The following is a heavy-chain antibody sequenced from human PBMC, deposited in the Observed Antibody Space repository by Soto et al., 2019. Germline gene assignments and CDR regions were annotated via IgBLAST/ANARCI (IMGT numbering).Heavy chain of an antibody. Sequence: EVQLLESGGCLVQPGGSLRLSCAASGFTFSIYAMSWVRQAPGKGLEWVSAIVGSGDSTYYADSVKGRFTISRDNSKNTLYLQMNSLRADDTAVYYCAKVLGVVTAASAWDPWGQGTLVTVSS. CDR1: GFTFSIYA. J-gene: IGHJ5*02. D-gene: IGHD2-2*01. CDR3: AKVLGVVTAASAWDP. V-gene: IGHV3-23*01. CDR2: IVGSGDST.